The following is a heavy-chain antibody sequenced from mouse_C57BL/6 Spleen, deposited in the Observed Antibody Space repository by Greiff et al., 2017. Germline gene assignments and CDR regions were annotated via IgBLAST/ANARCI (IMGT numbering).Heavy chain of an antibody. V-gene: IGHV1-39*01. CDR3: ARSSPQLSLGAMDY. J-gene: IGHJ4*01. CDR1: GYSFTDYN. Sequence: VHVKQSGPELVKPGASVKISCKASGYSFTDYNMNWVKQSNGKSLEWIGVINPNYGTTSYNQKFKGKATVTVDQSSSTAYMQLNSLTSEDSAVYYCARSSPQLSLGAMDYWGQGTSVTVSS. D-gene: IGHD3-2*02. CDR2: INPNYGTT.